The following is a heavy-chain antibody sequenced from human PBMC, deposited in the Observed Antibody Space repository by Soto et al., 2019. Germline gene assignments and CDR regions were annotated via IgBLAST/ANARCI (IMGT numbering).Heavy chain of an antibody. D-gene: IGHD2-15*01. V-gene: IGHV1-69*01. CDR3: ARDLDCSGGSCSDY. Sequence: QVQLVQSGAEVKKPGSSLKVSCKASGVTFSSYAISWVRQAPGQGLEWMGGIIPIFGTANYAQKFQGRVTITADESTSTAYMELSSLRSEDTAVYYCARDLDCSGGSCSDYWGQGTLVTVSS. CDR1: GVTFSSYA. CDR2: IIPIFGTA. J-gene: IGHJ4*02.